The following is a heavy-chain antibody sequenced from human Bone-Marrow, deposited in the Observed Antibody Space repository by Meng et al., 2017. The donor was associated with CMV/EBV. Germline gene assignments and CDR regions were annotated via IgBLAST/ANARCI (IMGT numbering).Heavy chain of an antibody. V-gene: IGHV4-34*01. Sequence: SETLSLTCAVYGGSFSGYYWSWIRQPPGKGLEWIGEINHSGSTNYNPSLKSRVTISVDTSKNQFSLKLSSVTAADTAVYYCARGLRPTIFGVVSLDPWGQGTLVTVSS. J-gene: IGHJ5*02. CDR3: ARGLRPTIFGVVSLDP. CDR1: GGSFSGYY. D-gene: IGHD3-3*01. CDR2: INHSGST.